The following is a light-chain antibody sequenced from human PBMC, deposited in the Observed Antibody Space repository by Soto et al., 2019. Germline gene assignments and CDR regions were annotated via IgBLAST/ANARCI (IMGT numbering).Light chain of an antibody. CDR3: QQYENYWT. CDR2: DAS. Sequence: DIKMSQSLSTLSAPAGDRVTITCRASQSISSWLAWYQHKPGKAPKLLIYDASNLDSGVPSRFSGSGSGTEFSLTISNLQPDDCATYYCQQYENYWTFGQGTKVDI. J-gene: IGKJ1*01. CDR1: QSISSW. V-gene: IGKV1-5*01.